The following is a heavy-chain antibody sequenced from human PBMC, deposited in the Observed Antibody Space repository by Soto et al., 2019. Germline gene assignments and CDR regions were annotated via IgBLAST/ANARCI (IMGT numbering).Heavy chain of an antibody. CDR2: IIPIFGTA. D-gene: IGHD6-19*01. J-gene: IGHJ4*02. CDR3: ASGMYSSGWPLLHY. CDR1: GGTFSSYA. V-gene: IGHV1-69*06. Sequence: SVKVSCKASGGTFSSYAISWVRQAPGQGLEWMGGIIPIFGTANYAQKFQGRVTITADKSTSTAYMELSSLRSEDTAVYYCASGMYSSGWPLLHYWGQGTLVTVSS.